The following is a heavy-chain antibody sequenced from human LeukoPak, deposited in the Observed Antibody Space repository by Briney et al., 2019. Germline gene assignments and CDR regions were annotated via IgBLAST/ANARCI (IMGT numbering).Heavy chain of an antibody. D-gene: IGHD6-19*01. Sequence: ASVKVSCKASGCTFTSYDINWVRQATGQGLEWMGWMNPNSGNTGYAQKFQGRVTITRNTSISTAYMELSSLRSEDTAVYYCARRYFAWLVPEDAFDIWGQGTMVTVSS. J-gene: IGHJ3*02. V-gene: IGHV1-8*03. CDR1: GCTFTSYD. CDR2: MNPNSGNT. CDR3: ARRYFAWLVPEDAFDI.